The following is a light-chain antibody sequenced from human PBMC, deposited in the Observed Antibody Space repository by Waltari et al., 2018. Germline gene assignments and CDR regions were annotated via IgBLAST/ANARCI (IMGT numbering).Light chain of an antibody. J-gene: IGLJ1*01. Sequence: QSALTHPPSASGPPGQSVTLSRTGTGSGDPVTWYQQPPGKAPKLLIYEVSKRPSGVPDRFSGSKSGNTASLTVSGLQAEDEGDYYCSSDAVSNNFYDFGSGTKVTVL. CDR3: SSDAVSNNFYD. CDR1: GSGDP. CDR2: EVS. V-gene: IGLV2-8*01.